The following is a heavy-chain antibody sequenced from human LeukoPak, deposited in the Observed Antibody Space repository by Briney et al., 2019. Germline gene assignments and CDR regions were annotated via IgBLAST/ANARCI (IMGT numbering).Heavy chain of an antibody. CDR3: ARARGYCSGGSCYDY. V-gene: IGHV1-3*01. CDR1: GYTFTSYA. Sequence: ASVKVSCKTSGYTFTSYAMHWVRQAPGQRLEWVGWINAGNGNTKYSQKFQGRVTITRDTSASTAYMELSSLRSEDTAVYYCARARGYCSGGSCYDYWGQGTLVTVSS. J-gene: IGHJ4*02. CDR2: INAGNGNT. D-gene: IGHD2-15*01.